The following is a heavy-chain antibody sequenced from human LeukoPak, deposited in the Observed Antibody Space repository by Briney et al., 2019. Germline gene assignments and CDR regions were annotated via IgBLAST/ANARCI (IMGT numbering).Heavy chain of an antibody. J-gene: IGHJ5*02. V-gene: IGHV3-23*01. CDR3: AKRGLYYYDPPDA. Sequence: GGSLSLSCAASKFTFTNYDMNWVRQAPGKGLERVSASSGSGVSTYYADSVKGRFTISRDNSKNTLYLQMNSLRAEDTAVYYCAKRGLYYYDPPDAWGQGTLVTVSS. D-gene: IGHD3-22*01. CDR1: KFTFTNYD. CDR2: SSGSGVST.